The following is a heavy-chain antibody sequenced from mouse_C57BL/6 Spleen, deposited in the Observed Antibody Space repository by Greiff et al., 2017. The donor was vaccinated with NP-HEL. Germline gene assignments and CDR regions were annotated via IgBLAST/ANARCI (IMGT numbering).Heavy chain of an antibody. J-gene: IGHJ3*01. CDR1: GYTFTSYW. CDR2: IDPSDSCT. CDR3: ARRTAVVAPFAY. D-gene: IGHD1-1*01. V-gene: IGHV1-69*01. Sequence: QVQLQQPGAELVMPGASVKLSCKASGYTFTSYWRHWVKQRPGQGLEWVGEIDPSDSCTNSNEKFKGKATLTVDKSSSTAYMQLSSLTSQDAAVYYCARRTAVVAPFAYWGQGTLVTVSA.